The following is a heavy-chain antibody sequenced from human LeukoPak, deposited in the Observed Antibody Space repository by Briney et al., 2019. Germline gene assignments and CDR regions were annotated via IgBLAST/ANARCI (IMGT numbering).Heavy chain of an antibody. V-gene: IGHV3-43*02. CDR1: GFTFDDFA. J-gene: IGHJ4*02. CDR2: ITGDGGST. D-gene: IGHD3-16*01. CDR3: AKGDYDYVWGSFDY. Sequence: GGSLRLSCAASGFTFDDFAMHWVRQAPGKGLEWVSLITGDGGSTYYADSVRGRFTISRDNSKNSLYLQMNSLGTEDTAFYYCAKGDYDYVWGSFDYWGQGTLVTVSS.